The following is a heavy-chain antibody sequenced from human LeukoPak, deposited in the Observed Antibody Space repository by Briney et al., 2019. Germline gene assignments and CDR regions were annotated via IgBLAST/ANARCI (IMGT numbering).Heavy chain of an antibody. J-gene: IGHJ3*02. Sequence: GGSLRLSCATSGFTFSNAWMNWVRQAPGKGLEWFGRIRSNSDGGTIDYAAPVKGRFALSRDDSKNTLYLQMNSLRAEDTAVYYCAKTLLDGDYPRDAFDIWGQGTMVTVSS. V-gene: IGHV3-15*07. CDR1: GFTFSNAW. CDR2: IRSNSDGGTI. D-gene: IGHD4-17*01. CDR3: AKTLLDGDYPRDAFDI.